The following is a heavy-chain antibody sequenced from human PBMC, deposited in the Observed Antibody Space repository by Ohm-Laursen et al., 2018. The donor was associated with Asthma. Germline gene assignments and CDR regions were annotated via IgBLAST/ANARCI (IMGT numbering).Heavy chain of an antibody. D-gene: IGHD3-3*01. CDR1: GYTFTSYG. V-gene: IGHV1-18*01. CDR3: ARERGITIFGVVSNYFDY. J-gene: IGHJ4*02. Sequence: SVKVSCKASGYTFTSYGISWVRQAPGQGLEWMGWISAYNGNTNYAQKLQGRVTMTTDTSTSTAYMELRSMRSDDTAVYYCARERGITIFGVVSNYFDYWGQGTLVTVSS. CDR2: ISAYNGNT.